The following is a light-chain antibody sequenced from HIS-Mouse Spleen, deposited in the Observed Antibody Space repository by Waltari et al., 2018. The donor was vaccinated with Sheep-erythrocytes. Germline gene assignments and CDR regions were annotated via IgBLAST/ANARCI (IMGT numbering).Light chain of an antibody. V-gene: IGLV2-14*03. Sequence: QSALTQPRSVSGSPGQSITISCTGTSSDVGGYNYVSWYQQHPGKAPKLMIYAVSNRPSGVSNRFSGSKSGNTASLTISGLQAEDEADYYCSSYTSSSTLVFGGGTK. CDR2: AVS. J-gene: IGLJ2*01. CDR1: SSDVGGYNY. CDR3: SSYTSSSTLV.